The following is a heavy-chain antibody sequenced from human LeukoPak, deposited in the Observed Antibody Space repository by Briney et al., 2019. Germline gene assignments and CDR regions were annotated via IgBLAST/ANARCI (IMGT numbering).Heavy chain of an antibody. CDR3: ARSNSSGWYYFDF. CDR2: IKSDGSAT. CDR1: GFTFSSYW. V-gene: IGHV3-74*01. J-gene: IGHJ4*02. Sequence: GGSLRLSCAASGFTFSSYWVHWVRQAPGKGLVWVSRIKSDGSATSNADSVKGRFTISRDNAKDTLYLQMNSLRAEDTAVYYCARSNSSGWYYFDFWGQGTLVTVSS. D-gene: IGHD6-19*01.